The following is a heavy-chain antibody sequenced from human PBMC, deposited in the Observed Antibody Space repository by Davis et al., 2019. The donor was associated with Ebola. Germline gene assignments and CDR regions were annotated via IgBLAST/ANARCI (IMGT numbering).Heavy chain of an antibody. Sequence: PSETLSLTCTVSGGSVSSGTYYWSWIRQPAGKGLEWIGHIHSGGSTNYNPSLRSRVTISIDTSKNQVSLNVNSVTAADTAVYYCARNGTNSFSRYHYYGMDVWGPGTTVTVSS. CDR3: ARNGTNSFSRYHYYGMDV. J-gene: IGHJ6*02. CDR1: GGSVSSGTYY. CDR2: IHSGGST. D-gene: IGHD3-10*01. V-gene: IGHV4-61*09.